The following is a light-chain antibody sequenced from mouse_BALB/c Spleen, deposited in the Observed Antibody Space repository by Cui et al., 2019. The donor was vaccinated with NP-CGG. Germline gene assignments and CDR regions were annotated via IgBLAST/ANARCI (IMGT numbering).Light chain of an antibody. Sequence: AVVTQESALTTSPGETDRLTCRSSTGAVTTSNYDNWVQEKPDHLFTGLIGGTNNRAPGVPARFSGSLIGDKAALTIAGAQTEDEAIYFCALWYSNHWVFGGGTKLTVL. CDR1: TGAVTTSNY. V-gene: IGLV1*01. J-gene: IGLJ1*01. CDR2: GTN. CDR3: ALWYSNHWV.